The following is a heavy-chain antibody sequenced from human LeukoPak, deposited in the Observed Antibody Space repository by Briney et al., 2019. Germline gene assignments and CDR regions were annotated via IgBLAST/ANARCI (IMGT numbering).Heavy chain of an antibody. CDR1: GFTFSSYD. CDR3: ANLWFGELLPAGFDY. V-gene: IGHV3-13*01. D-gene: IGHD3-10*01. CDR2: IITAGDT. Sequence: PGGSLRLSCAASGFTFSSYDMHWVRQAPGKGLEWVSAIITAGDTYYSDSVKGRFTISRENAKNSLYLQMNSLRAEDTAVYYCANLWFGELLPAGFDYWGQGTLVTVSS. J-gene: IGHJ4*02.